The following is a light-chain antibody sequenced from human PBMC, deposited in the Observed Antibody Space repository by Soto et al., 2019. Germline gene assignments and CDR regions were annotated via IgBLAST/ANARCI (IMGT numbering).Light chain of an antibody. CDR2: AAS. J-gene: IGKJ2*01. CDR3: QHYHSYPYT. CDR1: QGISSY. V-gene: IGKV1-8*01. Sequence: AIRMTQSPSSFSASTGDRVTITCRASQGISSYLAWYQQKPGKAPKLLIYAASTLQSGVPSRFSGSGSGTDFTLIISCLQSEDFATYYCQHYHSYPYTFGQGTKLEIK.